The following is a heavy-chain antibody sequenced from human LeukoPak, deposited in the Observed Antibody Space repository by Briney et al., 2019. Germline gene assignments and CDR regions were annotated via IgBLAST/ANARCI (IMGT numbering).Heavy chain of an antibody. J-gene: IGHJ4*02. Sequence: PSETLSLTCAVYGGPFIGYYWSWIRQPPGKGLEWIGEINHSGSTNYNPSLKSRVTISVDTSKNQFSLKLSSVTAADTAVYYCASGITTDDYWGQGTLVTVSS. V-gene: IGHV4-34*01. CDR3: ASGITTDDY. CDR1: GGPFIGYY. CDR2: INHSGST. D-gene: IGHD3-22*01.